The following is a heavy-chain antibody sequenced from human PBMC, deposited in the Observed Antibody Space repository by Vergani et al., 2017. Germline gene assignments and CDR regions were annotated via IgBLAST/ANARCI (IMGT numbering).Heavy chain of an antibody. CDR3: ASLPGSSGYPGSSDY. Sequence: QVQLVQSGAEVKKPGASVKVSCKASGYTFTGYYMHWVRQAPGQGLEWMGWISAYNGNTNYAQKLQGRVTMTTDTSTSTAYMELRSLRSDDTAVYYCASLPGSSGYPGSSDYWGQGTLVTVSS. J-gene: IGHJ4*02. D-gene: IGHD3-22*01. CDR1: GYTFTGYY. V-gene: IGHV1-18*04. CDR2: ISAYNGNT.